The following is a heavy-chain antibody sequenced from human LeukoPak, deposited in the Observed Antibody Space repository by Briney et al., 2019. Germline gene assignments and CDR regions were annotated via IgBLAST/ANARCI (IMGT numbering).Heavy chain of an antibody. V-gene: IGHV1-2*02. CDR3: ASGYSGYDWDYYYYYYMDV. CDR2: INPNSGGT. Sequence: ASAKVSCKASGYTFTGYYMHWVRQAPGQGLEWMGWINPNSGGTNYAQKFQGRVTMTRDTSISTAYMELSRLRSDDTAVYYCASGYSGYDWDYYYYYYMDVWGKGTTVTISS. J-gene: IGHJ6*03. CDR1: GYTFTGYY. D-gene: IGHD5-12*01.